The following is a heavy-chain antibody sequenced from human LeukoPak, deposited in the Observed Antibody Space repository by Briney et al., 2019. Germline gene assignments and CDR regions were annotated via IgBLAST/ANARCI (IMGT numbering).Heavy chain of an antibody. Sequence: GESLKISCKGSGYSFTSYWIGWVRQMPGKGLEWMGIIYPGDSDTRYGPSFQGQVTISADKSISTAYLQWSSLKASDTAMYYCASRRYGARADYPDAFDIWGQGTMVTVSS. CDR2: IYPGDSDT. CDR1: GYSFTSYW. D-gene: IGHD5-24*01. V-gene: IGHV5-51*01. CDR3: ASRRYGARADYPDAFDI. J-gene: IGHJ3*02.